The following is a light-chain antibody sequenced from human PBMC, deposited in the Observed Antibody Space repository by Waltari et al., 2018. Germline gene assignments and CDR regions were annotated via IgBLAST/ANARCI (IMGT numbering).Light chain of an antibody. V-gene: IGKV4-1*01. CDR3: QQYYSTPLT. Sequence: DIVMTQFPESLAVSLGERATINCKSSESVLYSSNNKNHLAWYQQKPGQPPKLLLYWASTRESGVPDRFSGSGSETDFTLTVTSLQAEDVAVYYCQQYYSTPLTFGGGTKVEIK. J-gene: IGKJ4*01. CDR1: ESVLYSSNNKNH. CDR2: WAS.